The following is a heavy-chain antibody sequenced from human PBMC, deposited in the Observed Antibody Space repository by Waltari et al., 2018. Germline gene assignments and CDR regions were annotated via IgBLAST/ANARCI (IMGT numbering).Heavy chain of an antibody. Sequence: QVQLVESGGGVVQPGRSLRLSCAASGFTFSNYVIHWVRQAPGKGLGWVAVIWYDGSHKYYADSVKGRFTISRDNSKNTLYLQLNSLRAEDTAVYYCARDYDSSGLDYWGQGTLVTVSS. D-gene: IGHD3-22*01. CDR3: ARDYDSSGLDY. CDR1: GFTFSNYV. J-gene: IGHJ4*02. V-gene: IGHV3-33*01. CDR2: IWYDGSHK.